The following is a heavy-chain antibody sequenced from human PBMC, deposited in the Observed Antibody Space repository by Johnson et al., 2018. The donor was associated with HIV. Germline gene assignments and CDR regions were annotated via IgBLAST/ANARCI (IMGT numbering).Heavy chain of an antibody. Sequence: VQLVESGGGLVQPGRSLRLSCAASGFTFDDYAMHWVRQVPGEGLEWVSGINWSSGSIGYADSVKGRFTISRDNSKNTLYLQMNSLKTEDTAVYYCTTEKGYCNPTCNGVAFDLWGQGTMVTVSS. J-gene: IGHJ3*01. CDR3: TTEKGYCNPTCNGVAFDL. D-gene: IGHD2-15*01. CDR1: GFTFDDYA. V-gene: IGHV3-9*01. CDR2: INWSSGSI.